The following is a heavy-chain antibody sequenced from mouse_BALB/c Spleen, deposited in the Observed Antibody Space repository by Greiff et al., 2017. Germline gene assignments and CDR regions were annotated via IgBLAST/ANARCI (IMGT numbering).Heavy chain of an antibody. D-gene: IGHD1-1*01. CDR3: ARWILLGFPYWYFDV. CDR1: GYSITSDYA. Sequence: DVQLQESGPGLVKPSQSLSLTCTVTGYSITSDYAWNWIRQFPGNKLEWMGYISYSGSTSYNPSLKSRISITRDTSKNQFFLQLNSVTTEDTATYYCARWILLGFPYWYFDVWGAGTTVTVSS. J-gene: IGHJ1*01. CDR2: ISYSGST. V-gene: IGHV3-2*02.